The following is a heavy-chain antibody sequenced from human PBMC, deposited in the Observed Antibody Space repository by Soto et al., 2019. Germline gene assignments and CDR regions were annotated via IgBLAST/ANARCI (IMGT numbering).Heavy chain of an antibody. CDR3: AREVTANPKEVWYFDL. J-gene: IGHJ2*01. Sequence: EVQLVESGGGLVKPGGSLRLSCAASGFTFSSYSMNWVRQAPGKGLEWVSSISSSSSYIYYADSVKGRFTISRDNAKTSLYREMISLRAEATAVYYCAREVTANPKEVWYFDLWGRGTLLPVSS. V-gene: IGHV3-21*01. CDR1: GFTFSSYS. D-gene: IGHD2-21*02. CDR2: ISSSSSYI.